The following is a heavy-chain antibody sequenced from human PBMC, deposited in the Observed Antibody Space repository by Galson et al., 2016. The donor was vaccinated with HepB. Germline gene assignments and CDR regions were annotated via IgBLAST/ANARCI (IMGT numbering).Heavy chain of an antibody. CDR2: IAFDGSHK. CDR1: GFTFSSYA. CDR3: ARDGDDFWGGYPGGYNWFDP. D-gene: IGHD3-3*01. J-gene: IGHJ5*02. Sequence: SLRLSCAASGFTFSSYAMHWVRQAPGKGLEWVAVIAFDGSHKDYADSVKGRFSISRDNSKKTLYLQMNSLRAEDTAVYYCARDGDDFWGGYPGGYNWFDPWGQGTLVTASS. V-gene: IGHV3-30*04.